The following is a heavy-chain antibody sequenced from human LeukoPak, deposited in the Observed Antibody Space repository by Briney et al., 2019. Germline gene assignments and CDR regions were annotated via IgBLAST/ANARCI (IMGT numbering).Heavy chain of an antibody. CDR3: ARGYCSGGSCRGYFDY. D-gene: IGHD2-15*01. CDR2: IYHSGST. V-gene: IGHV4-38-2*01. CDR1: GYSISSGYY. Sequence: SETLSLTCAVSGYSISSGYYWGWIRQPPGKGLEWIGSIYHSGSTYYNPSLKSRVTISVDTSKNQFSLKLSSVTAADTAMYYCARGYCSGGSCRGYFDYWGQGTLVTVSS. J-gene: IGHJ4*02.